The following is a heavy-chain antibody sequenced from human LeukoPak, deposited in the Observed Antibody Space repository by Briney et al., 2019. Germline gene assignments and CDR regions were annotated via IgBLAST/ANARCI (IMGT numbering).Heavy chain of an antibody. J-gene: IGHJ4*02. D-gene: IGHD4-17*01. CDR3: RRHTRFYTVTPPDY. V-gene: IGHV3-66*01. CDR1: GFTASSNY. CDR2: IYSGGST. Sequence: GGSLRLSCAASGFTASSNYMSWVRQAPGKGLYWVSVIYSGGSTYYADSVKGRFTISRENSKNTLYLQMNSLRAEDFFFSSRRRHTRFYTVTPPDYWGQGTLVTVSS.